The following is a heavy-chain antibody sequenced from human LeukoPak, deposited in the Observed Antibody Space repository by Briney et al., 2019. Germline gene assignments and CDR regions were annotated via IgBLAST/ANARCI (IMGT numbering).Heavy chain of an antibody. CDR1: EYSFPNYC. CDR3: GMGSSWYNWFDP. J-gene: IGHJ5*02. V-gene: IGHV5-51*01. D-gene: IGHD6-13*01. Sequence: GESLKISCKHSEYSFPNYCIGWVRQMPGKGLEWMGIIYPGDSDTRYSPSFQGQVTISADKSISTAYLQWSSLKASDTAMYYCGMGSSWYNWFDPWGQGTLVTVSS. CDR2: IYPGDSDT.